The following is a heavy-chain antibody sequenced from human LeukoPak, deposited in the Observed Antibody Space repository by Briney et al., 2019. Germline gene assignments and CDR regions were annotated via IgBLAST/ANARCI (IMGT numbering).Heavy chain of an antibody. D-gene: IGHD4-17*01. CDR3: AKGRNDYGDAALNY. CDR2: ISGSGGNT. Sequence: GGSLRLSCAASGFTFSSYSMSWVRQAPGKGLEWVSSISGSGGNTYYADSVKGRFTISRDNSKNTLYLQMNSLRAEDTAGYYCAKGRNDYGDAALNYWGQGTLVTVSS. V-gene: IGHV3-23*01. J-gene: IGHJ4*02. CDR1: GFTFSSYS.